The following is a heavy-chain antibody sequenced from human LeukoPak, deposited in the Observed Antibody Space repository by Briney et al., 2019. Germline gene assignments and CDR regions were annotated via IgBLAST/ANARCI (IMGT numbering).Heavy chain of an antibody. V-gene: IGHV4-34*01. D-gene: IGHD2-2*02. J-gene: IGHJ6*03. CDR3: ASLDCSSTSCYTYYYYYMDV. Sequence: SETLSLTCAVYGGSFSGYYWSWIRQPPGKGLEWIGEINHSGSTNYNPSLKSRVTISVDTSKNQFSLKLSSVTAADTAVYYCASLDCSSTSCYTYYYYYMDVWGKGTTVTVSS. CDR2: INHSGST. CDR1: GGSFSGYY.